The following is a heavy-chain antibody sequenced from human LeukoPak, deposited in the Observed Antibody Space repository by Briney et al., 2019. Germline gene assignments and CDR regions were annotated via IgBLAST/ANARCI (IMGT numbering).Heavy chain of an antibody. J-gene: IGHJ4*02. CDR2: IYYSGST. CDR1: GGSISSYY. V-gene: IGHV4-59*01. D-gene: IGHD3-16*01. CDR3: ARAQPASIWGSYPRHFDY. Sequence: TPSETLSLTCTASGGSISSYYWNWIRQPPGKGLEWIGHIYYSGSTNYNPSLKSRVTISLDTSKNQFSLRLSSVTAADTAVYYCARAQPASIWGSYPRHFDYWGQGTLVTDSS.